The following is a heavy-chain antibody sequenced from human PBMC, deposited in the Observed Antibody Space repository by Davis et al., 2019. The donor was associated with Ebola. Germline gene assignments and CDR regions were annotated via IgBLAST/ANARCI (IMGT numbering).Heavy chain of an antibody. J-gene: IGHJ6*02. CDR3: ARHSSSWFYYYYYGMDV. Sequence: ASVKVSCKASGYTFTSYGITWVRQAPGQGLEWMGWISAYNGNTNYAQKLQGRVTMTTDTSTSTAYMELRSLRSDDTAVYYCARHSSSWFYYYYYGMDVWGQGTTVTVSS. CDR2: ISAYNGNT. V-gene: IGHV1-18*01. D-gene: IGHD6-13*01. CDR1: GYTFTSYG.